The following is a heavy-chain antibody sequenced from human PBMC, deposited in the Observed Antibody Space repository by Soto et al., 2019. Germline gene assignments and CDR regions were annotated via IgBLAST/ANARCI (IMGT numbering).Heavy chain of an antibody. Sequence: ASVKVSCKASGYTFTGYYMHWVRQAPGQGLEWMGWINPNSGGTNYAQKFQGWVTMTRDTSISTAHMELSRLRSDDTAVYYCARAPQLVYFDYWGQGTLVTVSS. CDR3: ARAPQLVYFDY. CDR1: GYTFTGYY. V-gene: IGHV1-2*04. CDR2: INPNSGGT. D-gene: IGHD1-1*01. J-gene: IGHJ4*02.